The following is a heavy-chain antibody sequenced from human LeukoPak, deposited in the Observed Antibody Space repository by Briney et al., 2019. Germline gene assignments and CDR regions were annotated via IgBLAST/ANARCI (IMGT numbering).Heavy chain of an antibody. V-gene: IGHV3-33*05. CDR2: ISYDGSNK. Sequence: GGSLRLSCAASGFTFSSYGMHWVRQAPGKGLEWVAVISYDGSNKYYADSVKGRFTISRDNSKNTLYLQMNSLRAEDTPVYYCAKEGRDYVWGRNFDYWGQGTLVTVSS. J-gene: IGHJ4*02. CDR3: AKEGRDYVWGRNFDY. CDR1: GFTFSSYG. D-gene: IGHD3-16*01.